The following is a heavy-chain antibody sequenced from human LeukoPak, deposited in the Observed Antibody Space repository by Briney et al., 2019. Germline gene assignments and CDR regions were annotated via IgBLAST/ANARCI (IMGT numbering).Heavy chain of an antibody. V-gene: IGHV4-59*01. Sequence: TSETLSLTCTVSGGSISSYYWSWIRQPPGKGLEWLGYIYYSGNTNYNPSLKSRVSISIDTSKNQFSLQLSSVTAADTAVYYCARDRDSSGLRDFDLWGRGTLVTVSA. CDR1: GGSISSYY. CDR2: IYYSGNT. D-gene: IGHD3-22*01. J-gene: IGHJ2*01. CDR3: ARDRDSSGLRDFDL.